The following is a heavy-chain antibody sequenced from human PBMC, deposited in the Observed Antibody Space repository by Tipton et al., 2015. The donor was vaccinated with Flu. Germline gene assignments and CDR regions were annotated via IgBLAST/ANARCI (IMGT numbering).Heavy chain of an antibody. CDR1: GFTFSNFW. D-gene: IGHD3-10*01. J-gene: IGHJ4*02. CDR3: VRDDGSTSVDY. Sequence: SLRLSCEVSGFTFSNFWMSWVRQAPGKGLEWVANIEEDGSVKKYVDSVEGRFTISRDNAKNSLYLQMSSLRAEDTAVYYCVRDDGSTSVDYWGQGTLVSVSS. CDR2: IEEDGSVK. V-gene: IGHV3-7*01.